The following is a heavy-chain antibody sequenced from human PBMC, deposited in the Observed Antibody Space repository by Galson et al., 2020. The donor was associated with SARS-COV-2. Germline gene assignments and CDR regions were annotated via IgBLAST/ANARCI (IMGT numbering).Heavy chain of an antibody. Sequence: ASVKVSCKASGYTFTSYAMHWVRQAPGQRLEWIGWINAGNGNTKYSQKFQGRVTITRDTSASTAYMELSSLRSEDTAVYYCARVGSAVAGTGLDYWGQGTLVTVSS. D-gene: IGHD6-19*01. V-gene: IGHV1-3*01. CDR3: ARVGSAVAGTGLDY. CDR2: INAGNGNT. J-gene: IGHJ4*02. CDR1: GYTFTSYA.